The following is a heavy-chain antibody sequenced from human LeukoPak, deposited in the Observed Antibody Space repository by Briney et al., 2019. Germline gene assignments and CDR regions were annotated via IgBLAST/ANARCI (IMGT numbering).Heavy chain of an antibody. J-gene: IGHJ4*02. D-gene: IGHD3-10*01. V-gene: IGHV4-59*01. CDR3: ASHRRSHGSEY. CDR1: AGSFEHYF. CDR2: VYYSGST. Sequence: LETLSLTCTVSAGSFEHYFWSWIRQPPGKGLEWIVDVYYSGSTDYSPSLKSRLTISADTSKNQFSLQLSSVTAADTAVYYCASHRRSHGSEYWGQGILVTVSS.